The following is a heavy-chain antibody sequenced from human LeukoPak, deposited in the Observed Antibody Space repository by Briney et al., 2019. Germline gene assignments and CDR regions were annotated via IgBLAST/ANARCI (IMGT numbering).Heavy chain of an antibody. Sequence: SETLSLTCTVSGGSISSYYWSWIRQPPGKGLEWIGYIYYSGSTNYNPSLKSRVTISVDKSKNQFSLKLSSVTAADTAVYYCARITGGQWLVRVDAFDIWGQGTMVTVSS. CDR2: IYYSGST. CDR3: ARITGGQWLVRVDAFDI. J-gene: IGHJ3*02. CDR1: GGSISSYY. V-gene: IGHV4-59*12. D-gene: IGHD6-19*01.